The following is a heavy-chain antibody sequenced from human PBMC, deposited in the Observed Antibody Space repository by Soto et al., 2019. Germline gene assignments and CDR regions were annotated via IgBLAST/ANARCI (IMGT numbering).Heavy chain of an antibody. J-gene: IGHJ3*02. D-gene: IGHD3-16*01. CDR1: GFTFSRHW. CDR3: ARVGDGYDVFDI. CDR2: INSDGSSI. Sequence: GGSLRLSCAASGFTFSRHWMHWVRQAPGKGLVWVSRINSDGSSINYADSVRGRFTISRDNAKNTLYLQMNSLRAEDTAVYYCARVGDGYDVFDIWGQGTMVTVSS. V-gene: IGHV3-74*01.